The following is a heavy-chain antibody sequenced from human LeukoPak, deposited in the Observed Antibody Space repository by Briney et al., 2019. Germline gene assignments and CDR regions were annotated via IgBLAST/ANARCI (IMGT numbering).Heavy chain of an antibody. J-gene: IGHJ4*02. D-gene: IGHD3-10*01. CDR3: AKHEGSSGSYCHFHY. Sequence: GGSLRLSCAASGFTFSSYAMSWVRQAPGKGLEWVSSISGSGGSTYYGDSVKGRFTISRDNSKNTLFLQMNRLRAEDTAVYYCAKHEGSSGSYCHFHYWGQGTLVTVPS. CDR2: ISGSGGST. CDR1: GFTFSSYA. V-gene: IGHV3-23*01.